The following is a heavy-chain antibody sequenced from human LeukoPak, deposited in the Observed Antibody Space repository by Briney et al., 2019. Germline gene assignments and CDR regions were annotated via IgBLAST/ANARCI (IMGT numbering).Heavy chain of an antibody. V-gene: IGHV4-34*01. CDR3: ARGMENQLLSYFDY. CDR2: INHSGST. J-gene: IGHJ4*02. D-gene: IGHD2-2*01. CDR1: GGSFSGYY. Sequence: PSETLSLTCAVYGGSFSGYYWSWIRQPPGKGLEWIGEINHSGSTNYNPSLKSRVTISVDTSKNQFSLKLSSVTAADTAVYYCARGMENQLLSYFDYWGQGTLVTVSS.